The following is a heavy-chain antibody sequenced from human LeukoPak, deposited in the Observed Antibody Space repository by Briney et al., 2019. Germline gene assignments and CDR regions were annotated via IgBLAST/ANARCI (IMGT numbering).Heavy chain of an antibody. CDR2: IRYDGSEK. Sequence: GWSLRLSCQASGFIFNNYWMSWVRQAPGKGLEWVANIRYDGSEKYYVDSVKGRFTTSRDNAKNTLYLQMNNLRAEDTAVYHCAREPTYYYGSGSYYRSYYFDYWGQGTLVTVS. D-gene: IGHD3-10*01. V-gene: IGHV3-7*01. CDR3: AREPTYYYGSGSYYRSYYFDY. CDR1: GFIFNNYW. J-gene: IGHJ4*02.